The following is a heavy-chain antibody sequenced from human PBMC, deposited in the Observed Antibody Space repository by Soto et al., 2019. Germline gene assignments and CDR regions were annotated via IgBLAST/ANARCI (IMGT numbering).Heavy chain of an antibody. CDR3: ATSGPPGYSSGWPPDFDF. V-gene: IGHV5-51*01. Sequence: GESLKISCKASGNRFSNYWIGWVRQVPGKGLEWMGIIYPDDSDTRYSPYFQGQVTISADKSISTAYLQWTSLSASDTAMYYCATSGPPGYSSGWPPDFDFWGQGTMVTVSS. D-gene: IGHD6-19*01. CDR2: IYPDDSDT. J-gene: IGHJ3*01. CDR1: GNRFSNYW.